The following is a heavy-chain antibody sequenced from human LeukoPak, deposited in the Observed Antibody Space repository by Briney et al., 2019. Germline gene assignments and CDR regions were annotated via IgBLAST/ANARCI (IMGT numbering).Heavy chain of an antibody. CDR2: IYSGGST. V-gene: IGHV3-53*01. CDR1: GFTVSSNY. CDR3: AREYYYDSSGDY. J-gene: IGHJ4*02. Sequence: PGGSLRLSCAASGFTVSSNYMSWVRQAPGKGLEWVSVIYSGGSTYYADSVKGRFTISRDNAKNSLYLQMNSLRAEDTAVYYCAREYYYDSSGDYWGQGTLVTVSS. D-gene: IGHD3-22*01.